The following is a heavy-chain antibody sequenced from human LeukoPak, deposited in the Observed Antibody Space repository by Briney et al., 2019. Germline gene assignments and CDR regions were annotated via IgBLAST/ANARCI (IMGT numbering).Heavy chain of an antibody. D-gene: IGHD3-10*01. Sequence: ASVKVSCKASGYTFTSYGISWVRQAPGQGLEWMGWISAYNGNTNYAQKLQGRVTMTTDTSTSTAYMELRSLRSDDTAVYYCARALVGYYYGSAGYYFDYWGQGTLVTVSS. CDR3: ARALVGYYYGSAGYYFDY. CDR1: GYTFTSYG. V-gene: IGHV1-18*01. J-gene: IGHJ4*02. CDR2: ISAYNGNT.